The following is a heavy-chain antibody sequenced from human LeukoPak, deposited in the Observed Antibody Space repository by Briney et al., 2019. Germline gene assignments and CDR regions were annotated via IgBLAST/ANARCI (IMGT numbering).Heavy chain of an antibody. CDR3: AREVAQWLAGNLYYYYYMDV. J-gene: IGHJ6*03. D-gene: IGHD6-19*01. CDR2: INTNTGNP. Sequence: GASVKVSCKASEYTFTGYYMHWVRQAPGQGLEWMGWINTNTGNPTYAQGFTGRFVFSLDTSVSTAYLQISSLKAEDTAVYYCAREVAQWLAGNLYYYYYMDVWGKGTTVTVSS. V-gene: IGHV7-4-1*02. CDR1: EYTFTGYY.